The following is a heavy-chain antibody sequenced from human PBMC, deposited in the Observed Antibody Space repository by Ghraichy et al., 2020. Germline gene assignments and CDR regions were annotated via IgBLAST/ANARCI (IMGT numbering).Heavy chain of an antibody. Sequence: GGSLRLSCAASGFTFSSYWMSWVRQAPGKGLEWVANIKQDGSEKYYVDSVKGRFTISRDNAKNSLYLQMNSLRAEDTAVYYCARWDNWNSYYYYGMDVWGQGTTVTVSS. V-gene: IGHV3-7*03. CDR1: GFTFSSYW. CDR3: ARWDNWNSYYYYGMDV. CDR2: IKQDGSEK. J-gene: IGHJ6*02. D-gene: IGHD1-7*01.